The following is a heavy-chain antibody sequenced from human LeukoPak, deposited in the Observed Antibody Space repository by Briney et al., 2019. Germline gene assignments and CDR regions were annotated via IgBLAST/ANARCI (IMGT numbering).Heavy chain of an antibody. D-gene: IGHD3-9*01. CDR3: VKVFSRYFDWLFEYYFDY. CDR2: ISNNGCNT. V-gene: IGHV3-64D*06. Sequence: PGGPLRLSCSASGFTFSSYAMHRIRQAPGKALEYVSAISNNGCNTYYADSVKGRFTISRDNSKNTLYLQMSSLRAEDTAVYYCVKVFSRYFDWLFEYYFDYWGQGTLVTVSS. J-gene: IGHJ4*02. CDR1: GFTFSSYA.